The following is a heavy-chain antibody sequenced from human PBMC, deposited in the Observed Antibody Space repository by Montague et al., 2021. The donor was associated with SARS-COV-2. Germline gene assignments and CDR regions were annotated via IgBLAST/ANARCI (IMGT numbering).Heavy chain of an antibody. CDR2: ISYDGSNK. V-gene: IGHV3-30*04. Sequence: SLRLSCAASGFTFSSYAMHWVRQAPGKGLEWVAVISYDGSNKYYADSVKGRFTISRDNSKNTLYLQMNSLRAEDTAVYYCARDQGGAFDIWGRGTLVTVSS. J-gene: IGHJ2*01. CDR1: GFTFSSYA. CDR3: ARDQGGAFDI. D-gene: IGHD3-9*01.